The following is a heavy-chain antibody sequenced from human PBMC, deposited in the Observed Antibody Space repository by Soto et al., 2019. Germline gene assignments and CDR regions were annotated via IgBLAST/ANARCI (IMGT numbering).Heavy chain of an antibody. CDR3: AKDNGVAGLDY. J-gene: IGHJ4*02. CDR2: IKQDGSEK. V-gene: IGHV3-7*03. D-gene: IGHD3-3*01. CDR1: GFTFISYW. Sequence: GWSLRLSCASSGFTFISYWMSWVRQAPGKGLEWVANIKQDGSEKYYADSVKGRFTISRDNSKNTLYLQMNSLRAEDTAVYYCAKDNGVAGLDYWGQGTLVTVSS.